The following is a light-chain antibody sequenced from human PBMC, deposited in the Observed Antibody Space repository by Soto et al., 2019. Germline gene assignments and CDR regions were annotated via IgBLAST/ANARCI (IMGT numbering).Light chain of an antibody. CDR3: QQYNSYWT. V-gene: IGKV1-5*03. Sequence: DIQMTQSPSTLSASVGDRVTITCRASQSISSWLAWYQQKPGKAPKLLSYKASSLESGVPSRFSGRGCGTEFTLTISSLQPDDFATYYCQQYNSYWTFGQGTKVEIK. CDR2: KAS. J-gene: IGKJ1*01. CDR1: QSISSW.